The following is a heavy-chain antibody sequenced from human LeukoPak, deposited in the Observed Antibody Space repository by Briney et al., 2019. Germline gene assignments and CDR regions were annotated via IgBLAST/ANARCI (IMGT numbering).Heavy chain of an antibody. CDR1: GGSISSSSYY. D-gene: IGHD3-22*01. CDR3: ARGLIGLSFDY. J-gene: IGHJ4*01. V-gene: IGHV4-39*07. Sequence: PSETLSLTCTVSGGSISSSSYYWGWIRQPPGKGLEWIGYIYHRGSTSYNPSLKSRVTITFDRSKNQFSLRLSSVTAADTAVYYCARGLIGLSFDYWGQGTLVTVSS. CDR2: IYHRGST.